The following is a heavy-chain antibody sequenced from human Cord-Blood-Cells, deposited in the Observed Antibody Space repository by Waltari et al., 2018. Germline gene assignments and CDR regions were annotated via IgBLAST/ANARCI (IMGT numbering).Heavy chain of an antibody. V-gene: IGHV3-9*01. CDR1: GFPFDDYA. CDR2: ISWNSGSI. J-gene: IGHJ4*02. Sequence: EVQLVASGGGLVQPGRSLRLSCAASGFPFDDYAMHWVRQAPGKGLEGVSGISWNSGSIGYADSVKCRFTISRDNAKNSLYLQMNSLRAEDTALYYCANQQLVLYYFDYWGQGTLVTVSS. D-gene: IGHD6-13*01. CDR3: ANQQLVLYYFDY.